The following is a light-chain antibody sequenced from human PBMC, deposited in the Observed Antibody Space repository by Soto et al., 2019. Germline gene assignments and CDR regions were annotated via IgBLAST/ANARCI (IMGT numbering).Light chain of an antibody. CDR1: SSNIGSNY. CDR3: QSYDSSLSGVV. Sequence: QSVLTQPPSASGTPGQRVTISCSGSSSNIGSNYVYWYQQVPGTAPKLLIYRNNQRPSGVPDRFSGSKSGTSASLAISGLRSEDEADYYCQSYDSSLSGVVFGGGTKLTVL. J-gene: IGLJ2*01. V-gene: IGLV1-47*01. CDR2: RNN.